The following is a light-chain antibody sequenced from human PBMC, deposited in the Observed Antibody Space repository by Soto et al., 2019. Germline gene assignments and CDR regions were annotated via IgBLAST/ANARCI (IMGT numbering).Light chain of an antibody. CDR1: QSVRSN. Sequence: ILMTQSPATLSVSPGERATLSCRASQSVRSNLAWYQQKPGQAPRLLIYDASTRATGIPARFSGSGSGTEFTLIISSLQSEDFAVYYCQQYNNWPTWTFGQGTKVEIK. CDR2: DAS. CDR3: QQYNNWPTWT. J-gene: IGKJ1*01. V-gene: IGKV3-15*01.